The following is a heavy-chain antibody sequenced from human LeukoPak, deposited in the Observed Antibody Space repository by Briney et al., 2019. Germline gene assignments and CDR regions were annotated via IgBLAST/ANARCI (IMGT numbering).Heavy chain of an antibody. CDR3: ARAGYGDYYFDY. J-gene: IGHJ4*02. CDR2: IYSGGST. Sequence: GGSLRLSCAASGFTVSSNYMSWVRQAPGKGLEWVSVIYSGGSTYYADSVKGRFTISRDNSKNTLYLQMNSLRAEDTAVYYCARAGYGDYYFDYWGQGTLVTASS. D-gene: IGHD4-17*01. CDR1: GFTVSSNY. V-gene: IGHV3-53*01.